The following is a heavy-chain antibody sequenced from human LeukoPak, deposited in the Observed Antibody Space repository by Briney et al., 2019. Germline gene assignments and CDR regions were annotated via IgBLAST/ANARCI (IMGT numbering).Heavy chain of an antibody. V-gene: IGHV1-2*02. D-gene: IGHD1/OR15-1a*01. CDR3: AREALPPGTYDVGRNRFDP. CDR2: INPNSGGT. CDR1: GYTFTAHY. J-gene: IGHJ5*02. Sequence: GASVKLSCKTSGYTFTAHYIHWVRQAPGQEFEWMGWINPNSGGTNYAEKFQGRVTLTRDTSIGTAYMELTNLKSADTAVYFCAREALPPGTYDVGRNRFDPWGQGTLVTVSS.